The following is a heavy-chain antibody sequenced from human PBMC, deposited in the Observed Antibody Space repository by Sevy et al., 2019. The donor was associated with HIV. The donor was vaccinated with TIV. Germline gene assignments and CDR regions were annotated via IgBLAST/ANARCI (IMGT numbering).Heavy chain of an antibody. Sequence: ASVKVSCKASGGTFSSYAISWVRQAPGQGLEWMGGIIPIFGTANYAQKFQGRVTITVDESTSTAYMELSSLRSEDTAVYYCASTPTRRYCSGGSCYSGAFDIWGQGTMVTVSS. CDR3: ASTPTRRYCSGGSCYSGAFDI. CDR1: GGTFSSYA. D-gene: IGHD2-15*01. V-gene: IGHV1-69*13. J-gene: IGHJ3*02. CDR2: IIPIFGTA.